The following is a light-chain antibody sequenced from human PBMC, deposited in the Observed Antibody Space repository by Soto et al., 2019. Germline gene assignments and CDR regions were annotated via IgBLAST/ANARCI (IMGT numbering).Light chain of an antibody. CDR3: CSYAGSSTFYV. J-gene: IGLJ1*01. CDR2: EGS. CDR1: SSDVGSYNL. Sequence: QSALTQPASVSGSPGRSITIACTGTSSDVGSYNLVSWYQQHPGKAPKLMIYEGSKRPSGVSNRFSGSKSGNTASLTISGLQAEDEADYYCCSYAGSSTFYVFGTGTKVTGL. V-gene: IGLV2-23*01.